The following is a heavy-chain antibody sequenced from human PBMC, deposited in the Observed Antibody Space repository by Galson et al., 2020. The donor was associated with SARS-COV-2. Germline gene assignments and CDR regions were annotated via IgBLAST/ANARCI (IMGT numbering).Heavy chain of an antibody. CDR2: IFPGDHDT. D-gene: IGHD3-9*01. V-gene: IGHV5-51*01. Sequence: GESLKISCKASGYSFSDYWIGWVRQMPGKGLEWMGIIFPGDHDTRYSPSFRGQLTFSVDRSSNTAYLQWTSLRASDSAMYYCAIHVPSDIVRYSEVDNWGQGTLVTVSS. J-gene: IGHJ4*02. CDR3: AIHVPSDIVRYSEVDN. CDR1: GYSFSDYW.